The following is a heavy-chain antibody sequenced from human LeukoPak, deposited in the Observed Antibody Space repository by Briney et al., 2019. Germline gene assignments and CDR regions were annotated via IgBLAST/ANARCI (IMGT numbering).Heavy chain of an antibody. V-gene: IGHV3-48*04. J-gene: IGHJ4*02. CDR1: GFTFSSYS. CDR3: ARDRGGSYSAIDY. D-gene: IGHD1-26*01. CDR2: ISSSSSTI. Sequence: GGSLRLSCAASGFTFSSYSMNWVRQAPGKGLEWVSYISSSSSTIYYADSVKGRFTISRDNAKNSLYLQMNSLRAEDTAVYYCARDRGGSYSAIDYWGQGTLVTVSS.